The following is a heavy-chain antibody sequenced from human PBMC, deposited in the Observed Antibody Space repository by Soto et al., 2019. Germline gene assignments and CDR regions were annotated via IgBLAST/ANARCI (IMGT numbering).Heavy chain of an antibody. CDR2: ISSSSSYI. D-gene: IGHD3-22*01. J-gene: IGHJ4*02. V-gene: IGHV3-21*01. CDR3: ASQYYYDSSGYSY. Sequence: PGGSLRLSCAASGFTFSSYSMNWVRQAPGKGLEWVSSISSSSSYIYYADSVKSRFTISRDNAKNSLYLQMNSLRAEDTAVYYCASQYYYDSSGYSYWGQGTLVTVSS. CDR1: GFTFSSYS.